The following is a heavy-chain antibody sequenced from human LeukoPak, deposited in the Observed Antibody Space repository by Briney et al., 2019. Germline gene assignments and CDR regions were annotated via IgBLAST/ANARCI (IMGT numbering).Heavy chain of an antibody. Sequence: SQTLSLTCTVSGGSISSGGYYWSWIRQHPGRGLEWIGYIYYSGSTYYNPSLKSRVTISVDTSKNQFSLKLSSVTAADTAVYYCARERRNYDYVLGSYRNIDYWGQGTLVTVSS. CDR1: GGSISSGGYY. J-gene: IGHJ4*02. V-gene: IGHV4-31*03. D-gene: IGHD3-16*02. CDR2: IYYSGST. CDR3: ARERRNYDYVLGSYRNIDY.